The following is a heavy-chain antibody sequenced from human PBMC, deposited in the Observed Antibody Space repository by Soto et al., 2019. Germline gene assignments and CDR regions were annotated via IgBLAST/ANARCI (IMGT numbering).Heavy chain of an antibody. D-gene: IGHD6-6*01. CDR3: ARVGISSSDALDI. CDR2: TXXSXXX. V-gene: IGHV4-31*03. J-gene: IGHJ3*02. CDR1: GGSISSGAYY. Sequence: PSEPQPHTGTVSGGSISSGAYYWSRIHQHPGEALXWIXXTXXSXXXXXNXXLKSRVMISVDESKNQFSLRLSSVTVADTAVYYGARVGISSSDALDIWGHGTSVTASS.